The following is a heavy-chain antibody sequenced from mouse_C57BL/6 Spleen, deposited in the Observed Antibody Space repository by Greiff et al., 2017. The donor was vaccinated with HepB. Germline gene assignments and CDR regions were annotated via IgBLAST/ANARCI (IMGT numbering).Heavy chain of an antibody. CDR2: ISYDGSN. V-gene: IGHV3-6*01. Sequence: DVKLQESGPGLVKPSQSLSLTCSVTGYSITSGYYWNWIRQFPGNKLEWMGYISYDGSNNYNPSLKNRISITRDTSKNQIFLKLNSVTTEDTATYYCARDLPITTVVDWYFDVWGTGTTVTVSS. J-gene: IGHJ1*03. CDR1: GYSITSGYY. D-gene: IGHD1-1*01. CDR3: ARDLPITTVVDWYFDV.